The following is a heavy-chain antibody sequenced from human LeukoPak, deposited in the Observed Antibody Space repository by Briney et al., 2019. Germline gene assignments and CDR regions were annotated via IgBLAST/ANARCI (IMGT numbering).Heavy chain of an antibody. J-gene: IGHJ6*03. V-gene: IGHV3-48*04. Sequence: GGSLRLSCAASGFSFSGYSMNWVRQAPGKGLEWVSYISGSSGTIYNADSVTGRFTISRDNTKNSLYLQMNSLRAEDTALYYCARGQGDFWSGSYYYYYMDVWGKGTTVTVSS. CDR3: ARGQGDFWSGSYYYYYMDV. D-gene: IGHD3-3*01. CDR1: GFSFSGYS. CDR2: ISGSSGTI.